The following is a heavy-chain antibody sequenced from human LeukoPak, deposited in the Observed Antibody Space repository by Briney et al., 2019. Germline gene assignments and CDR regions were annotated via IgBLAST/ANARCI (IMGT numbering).Heavy chain of an antibody. CDR1: GFSFSTYG. Sequence: GGSLRLSCAASGFSFSTYGMHWVRQAPGKGLEWVAVIWHDGNNKYYADSVKGRFTISRDNSKNTLFLQMNSLRAEDSAVYYCARAPPYCSGGACYFDYWGQGTLVTVSS. D-gene: IGHD2-15*01. J-gene: IGHJ4*02. CDR2: IWHDGNNK. V-gene: IGHV3-33*01. CDR3: ARAPPYCSGGACYFDY.